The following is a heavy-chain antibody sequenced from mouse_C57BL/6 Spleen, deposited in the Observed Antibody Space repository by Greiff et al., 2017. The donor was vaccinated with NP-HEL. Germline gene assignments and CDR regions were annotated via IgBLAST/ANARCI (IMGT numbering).Heavy chain of an antibody. CDR1: GYTFTSYW. J-gene: IGHJ2*01. D-gene: IGHD1-1*01. CDR3: ARALFITTVVDYFDY. V-gene: IGHV1-53*01. CDR2: INPSNGGT. Sequence: QQPGTELVKPGASVKLSCKASGYTFTSYWMHWVKQRPGQGLEWIGNINPSNGGTNYNEKFKSKATLTVDKSSSTAYMQLSSLTSEDSAVYYCARALFITTVVDYFDYWGQGTTLTVSS.